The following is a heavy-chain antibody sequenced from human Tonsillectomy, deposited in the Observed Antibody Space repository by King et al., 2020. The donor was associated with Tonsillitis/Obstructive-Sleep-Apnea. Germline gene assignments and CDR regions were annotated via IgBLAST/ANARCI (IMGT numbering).Heavy chain of an antibody. D-gene: IGHD3-9*01. CDR1: GFTFSNAW. Sequence: VQLVESGGGLVKPGGSLRLSCAASGFTFSNAWMSWVRQAPGKGLEWVGRIKSKTDGGTTDYAAPVKGRFTISRDDSKNTLYLQMKSLKTEDTAVYYCNTEYFDILTGYYTHYWGQGTLVTVSS. V-gene: IGHV3-15*01. CDR3: NTEYFDILTGYYTHY. J-gene: IGHJ4*02. CDR2: IKSKTDGGTT.